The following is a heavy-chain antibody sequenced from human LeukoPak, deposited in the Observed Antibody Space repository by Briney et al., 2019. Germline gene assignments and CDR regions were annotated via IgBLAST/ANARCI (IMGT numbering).Heavy chain of an antibody. D-gene: IGHD3-3*01. V-gene: IGHV3-7*04. Sequence: GGSLRLSCTASGFTFGDYAMSWFRQAPGKGLEWVANIKQDGSEKYYVDSVKGRFTISRDNAKNSLYLQMNSLRAEDTAVYYCARGGFWSGYSVWGQGTMVTVSS. J-gene: IGHJ3*01. CDR1: GFTFGDYA. CDR3: ARGGFWSGYSV. CDR2: IKQDGSEK.